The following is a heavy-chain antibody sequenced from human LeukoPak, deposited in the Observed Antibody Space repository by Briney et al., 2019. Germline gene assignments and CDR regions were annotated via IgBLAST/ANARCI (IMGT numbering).Heavy chain of an antibody. CDR3: ARVWGSGWYGDTHNWFDP. V-gene: IGHV4-39*07. Sequence: PSETLSLTCTVSGGSISSSSYYWGWIRQPPGKGLEWIGSIYYSGSTYYNPSLKSRVTISVDTSKNQFSLKLSSVTAADTAVYYCARVWGSGWYGDTHNWFDPWGQGTLVTVSS. J-gene: IGHJ5*02. D-gene: IGHD6-19*01. CDR1: GGSISSSSYY. CDR2: IYYSGST.